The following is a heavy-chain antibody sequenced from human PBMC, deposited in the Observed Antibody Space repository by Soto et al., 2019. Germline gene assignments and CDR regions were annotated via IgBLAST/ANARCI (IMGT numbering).Heavy chain of an antibody. Sequence: SETLSLTCTVSGGSISSYYWSWIRQSAGKGLEWIGRIYTSGRTNYNPSLMSRVTMSVDTSKNEFSLKLSSVTAADTAVYYCARVDDYVWGSYRYTRYYFDDWGQGTLVTVSS. D-gene: IGHD3-16*02. V-gene: IGHV4-4*07. CDR3: ARVDDYVWGSYRYTRYYFDD. CDR2: IYTSGRT. CDR1: GGSISSYY. J-gene: IGHJ4*02.